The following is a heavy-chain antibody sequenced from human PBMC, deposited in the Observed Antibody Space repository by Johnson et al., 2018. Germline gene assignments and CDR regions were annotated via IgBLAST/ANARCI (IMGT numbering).Heavy chain of an antibody. D-gene: IGHD3-22*01. J-gene: IGHJ6*02. CDR3: ATIGMELIGSDYYHGMDA. Sequence: QVQLVQSGAEVKKPGASVKVSCKASGYTFTRYDINWVRQATGQGLEWMGWMNPNSGNAGYAQKFQGRVTMTRNTSMSTAYMELRSLRFDDTAVYYCATIGMELIGSDYYHGMDAWGQGTSVTVSS. CDR1: GYTFTRYD. CDR2: MNPNSGNA. V-gene: IGHV1-8*01.